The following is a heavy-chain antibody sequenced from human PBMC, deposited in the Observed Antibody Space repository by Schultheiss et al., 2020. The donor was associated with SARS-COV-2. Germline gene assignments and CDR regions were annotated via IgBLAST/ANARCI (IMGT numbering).Heavy chain of an antibody. V-gene: IGHV1-18*01. D-gene: IGHD4-17*01. CDR1: GGTFSSYA. Sequence: ASVKVSCKASGGTFSSYAISWVRQAPGQGLEWMGWISTYNGNTNYAQKLQGRVTMTRDTSTTTVYMELSSLRSEDTAVYYCARVRYGDSRRGFDIWGQGTLVTVSS. J-gene: IGHJ4*02. CDR3: ARVRYGDSRRGFDI. CDR2: ISTYNGNT.